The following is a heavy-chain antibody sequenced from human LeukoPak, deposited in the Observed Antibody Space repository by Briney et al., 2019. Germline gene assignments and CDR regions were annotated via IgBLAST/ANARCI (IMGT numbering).Heavy chain of an antibody. J-gene: IGHJ5*02. CDR2: INHSGST. V-gene: IGHV4-34*01. CDR1: GVSFSGYY. Sequence: SETLSLTCAVYGVSFSGYYWSWIRQPPGKGLEWIGEINHSGSTNYNPSLKSRVTISVDTSKNQFSLKLRSVTAADTAIYYCARQPTIGAAKIDPWGQGSLVAVSS. D-gene: IGHD6-25*01. CDR3: ARQPTIGAAKIDP.